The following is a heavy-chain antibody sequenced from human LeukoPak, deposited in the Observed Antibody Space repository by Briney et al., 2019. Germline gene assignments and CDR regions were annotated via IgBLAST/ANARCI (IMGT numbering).Heavy chain of an antibody. D-gene: IGHD3-22*01. CDR2: IYPHGRP. J-gene: IGHJ4*02. CDR1: SGSMTNSC. Sequence: SETLSLTCTVLSGSMTNSCWSWFRQAPGKGLEWLGFIYPHGRPEYNPSLKSRVAFSVDKSKMRASVSLSSVTASDTAVYYCTREGYDRSGYFLDFWGQGTLVTVSS. CDR3: TREGYDRSGYFLDF. V-gene: IGHV4-4*09.